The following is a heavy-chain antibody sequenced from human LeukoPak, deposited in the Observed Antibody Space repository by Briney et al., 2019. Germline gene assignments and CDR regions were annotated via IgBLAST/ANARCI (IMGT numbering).Heavy chain of an antibody. Sequence: PGTSLRLSCAASGFTFTNYGMHWVRQAPGKGLEWVALITHDGYYKYYSDSVKGRFTISSDTSKNTLYLQMNSLRAEDTAVYYCARDLSPVVRASPMGYWGQGTPVTVSS. CDR2: ITHDGYYK. CDR3: ARDLSPVVRASPMGY. V-gene: IGHV3-30*03. D-gene: IGHD3-10*01. J-gene: IGHJ4*02. CDR1: GFTFTNYG.